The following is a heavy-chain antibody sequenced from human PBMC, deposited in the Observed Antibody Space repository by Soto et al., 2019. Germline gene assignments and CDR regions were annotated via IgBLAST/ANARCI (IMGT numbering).Heavy chain of an antibody. D-gene: IGHD6-6*01. V-gene: IGHV3-7*01. CDR2: IKQDVSEK. CDR3: ARDRSIAASGNYYYSGMAV. J-gene: IGHJ6*02. Sequence: GGSLRLSCAASGFTFSSYWMSWVRQAPGKGLEWVTNIKQDVSEKYYVDSVKGRFTISRDNAKNSLYLQMNSLRAEDTAVYYCARDRSIAASGNYYYSGMAVSGQGTTVTLSS. CDR1: GFTFSSYW.